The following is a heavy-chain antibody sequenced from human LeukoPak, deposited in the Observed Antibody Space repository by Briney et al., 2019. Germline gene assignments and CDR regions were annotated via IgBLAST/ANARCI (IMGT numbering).Heavy chain of an antibody. Sequence: GGSLRLSCAASGFTFSSYWMSWVRQAPGKGLEWVANIKQDGSEKYYVDSVKGRFTISRDNAKNSLYLQMNSLRAEDTALYYCARRRRITIFGVYYYYMDVWGKGTTVTVSS. V-gene: IGHV3-7*03. CDR2: IKQDGSEK. D-gene: IGHD3-3*01. CDR1: GFTFSSYW. CDR3: ARRRRITIFGVYYYYMDV. J-gene: IGHJ6*03.